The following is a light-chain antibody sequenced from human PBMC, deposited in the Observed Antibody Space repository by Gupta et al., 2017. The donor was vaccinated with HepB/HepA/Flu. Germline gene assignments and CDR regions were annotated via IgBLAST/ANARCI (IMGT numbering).Light chain of an antibody. J-gene: IGKJ1*01. CDR1: QSIRSY. CDR3: QQTYRAPRT. Sequence: DIEMTQSPPSLSASVGDRVTITCRASQSIRSYLNWYQQRPGKAPKLLIYAGSTLHGGVPSRFSGSGSGTDFTLTISSLQPEDFATYYCQQTYRAPRTFGQGTKVEVK. CDR2: AGS. V-gene: IGKV1-39*01.